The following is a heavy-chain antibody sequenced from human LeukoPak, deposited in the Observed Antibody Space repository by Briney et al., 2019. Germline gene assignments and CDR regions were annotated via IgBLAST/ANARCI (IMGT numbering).Heavy chain of an antibody. Sequence: GGSLRLSCAASGFSFSSSAMHWVRQAPGKGLEYVSAISSNGGTTYYANSVKGRFTISRDNSKNTLYLQMGSLRAEDMAVYYCARGSYCSGGSCYSAYWGQGTLVTVSS. CDR2: ISSNGGTT. J-gene: IGHJ4*02. D-gene: IGHD2-15*01. CDR1: GFSFSSSA. CDR3: ARGSYCSGGSCYSAY. V-gene: IGHV3-64*01.